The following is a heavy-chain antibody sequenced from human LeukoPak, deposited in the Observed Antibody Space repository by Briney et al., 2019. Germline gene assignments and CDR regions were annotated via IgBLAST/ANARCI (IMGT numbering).Heavy chain of an antibody. D-gene: IGHD2-8*01. CDR2: VSGNGDTK. V-gene: IGHV3-23*01. Sequence: GGSLRLSCAASGFYFTDYAMSWARQAPGKGLEWLSAVSGNGDTKDYVDSVKGRFTISRDNSRNTVHLQIDNLRTEDTAVYYCARVLYSSYFDYWGQGTLVTVSS. J-gene: IGHJ4*02. CDR1: GFYFTDYA. CDR3: ARVLYSSYFDY.